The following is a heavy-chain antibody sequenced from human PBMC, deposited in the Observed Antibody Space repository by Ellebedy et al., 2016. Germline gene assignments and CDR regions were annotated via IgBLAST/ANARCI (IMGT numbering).Heavy chain of an antibody. CDR3: AKSIVAARE. D-gene: IGHD6-13*01. CDR2: ISGSGGST. Sequence: GESLKISCAASGFTFSSYAMSWVRQAPGKGLEWVSAISGSGGSTYYADSVKGRFTISRDNSKNTLYLQMNSLRAEDTAVYYCAKSIVAAREWGQGTLVTVSS. J-gene: IGHJ4*02. CDR1: GFTFSSYA. V-gene: IGHV3-23*01.